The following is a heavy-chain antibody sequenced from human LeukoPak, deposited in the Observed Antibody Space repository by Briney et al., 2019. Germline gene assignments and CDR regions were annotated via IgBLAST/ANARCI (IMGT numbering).Heavy chain of an antibody. CDR1: GFTFSSYE. CDR3: ASGAAVGTSRFDL. CDR2: ISSSGSTI. J-gene: IGHJ5*02. D-gene: IGHD6-13*01. Sequence: GGSLRLSCAASGFTFSSYEMNWVRQAPGKGLEWVSYISSSGSTIYYADSVKGRFTISRDNAKNSLYLQMNSLRGEDTAVYYCASGAAVGTSRFDLWGQGTLVTVSS. V-gene: IGHV3-48*03.